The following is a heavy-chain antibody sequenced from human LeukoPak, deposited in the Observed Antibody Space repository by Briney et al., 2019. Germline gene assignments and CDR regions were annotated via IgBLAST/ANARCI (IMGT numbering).Heavy chain of an antibody. J-gene: IGHJ4*02. Sequence: GGSLRLSCAASGFTFRSYNMYWVRQAPEQGLEWVSSITTTGGNMYFADSVKGRFTIYRDNSKNSLYLQMNSLRTEDTALYYCAKLSGWDTPLDYWGQGTLVTVSS. CDR3: AKLSGWDTPLDY. D-gene: IGHD6-19*01. V-gene: IGHV3-21*04. CDR1: GFTFRSYN. CDR2: ITTTGGNM.